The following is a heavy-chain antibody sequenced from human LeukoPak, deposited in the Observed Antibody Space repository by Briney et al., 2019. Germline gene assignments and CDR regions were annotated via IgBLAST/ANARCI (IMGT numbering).Heavy chain of an antibody. CDR2: ISYDGSNK. CDR3: ARDYLGDTIFGVVLEGFDY. V-gene: IGHV3-30-3*01. D-gene: IGHD3-3*01. Sequence: PGGSLRLSCAASGFTFSSYAMHWVRQAPGKGLEWVAVISYDGSNKYYADSVKGRFTISRDNSKNTLYLQMNSLRAEDTAVYYCARDYLGDTIFGVVLEGFDYWGQGTLVTVSS. J-gene: IGHJ4*02. CDR1: GFTFSSYA.